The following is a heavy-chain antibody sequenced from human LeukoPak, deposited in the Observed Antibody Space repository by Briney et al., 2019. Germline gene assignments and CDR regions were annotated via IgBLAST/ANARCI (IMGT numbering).Heavy chain of an antibody. Sequence: SETLSLTCTVSGVSISSGGYYWSWIRQPPGKGLEWIGYIYHSGSTYYNPSLKSRVTISVDRSKNQFSLKLSSVTAADTAVYYCARESVLRFLELYMDVWGKGTTVTVSS. V-gene: IGHV4-30-2*01. D-gene: IGHD3-3*01. J-gene: IGHJ6*03. CDR2: IYHSGST. CDR3: ARESVLRFLELYMDV. CDR1: GVSISSGGYY.